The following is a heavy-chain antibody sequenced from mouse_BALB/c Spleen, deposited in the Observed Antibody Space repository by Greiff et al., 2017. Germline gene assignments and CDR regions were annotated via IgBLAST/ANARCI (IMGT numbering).Heavy chain of an antibody. Sequence: EVKLVESGGGLVKPGGSLKLSCAASGFTFSDYYMYWVRQTPEKRLEWVAYISNGGGSTYYPDTVKGRFTISRDNAKNTLYLQMSSLKSEDTAMYYCARRGYYGSSQYWYFDVWGAGTTVTVSS. D-gene: IGHD1-1*01. CDR2: ISNGGGST. CDR3: ARRGYYGSSQYWYFDV. V-gene: IGHV5-12*01. CDR1: GFTFSDYY. J-gene: IGHJ1*01.